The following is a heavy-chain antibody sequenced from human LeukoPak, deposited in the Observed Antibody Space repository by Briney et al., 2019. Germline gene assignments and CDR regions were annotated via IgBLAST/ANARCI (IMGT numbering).Heavy chain of an antibody. Sequence: GGSLRLSCAASGFTFSNYVMSWVRQAPGKGLEWVSSIGGSGGTTYYADSVKGRFTISRDNSKNTLYLQMNSLRAEDTAVYYCAKDHKGDYVSFDYWGQGTLVTVSS. V-gene: IGHV3-23*01. CDR3: AKDHKGDYVSFDY. CDR2: IGGSGGTT. CDR1: GFTFSNYV. J-gene: IGHJ4*02. D-gene: IGHD4-17*01.